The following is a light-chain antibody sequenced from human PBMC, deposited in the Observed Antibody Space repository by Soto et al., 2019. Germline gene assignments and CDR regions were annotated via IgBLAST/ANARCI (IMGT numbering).Light chain of an antibody. J-gene: IGLJ1*01. CDR2: EVS. Sequence: QSALTQPASVSGSPGQSITISCTGTSSDVGGYNYVSWYQQHPGKAPKLMIYEVSNRPAGASNRFSGSKSGNTASLTISGLQAEDEAYYCCSSYTSSSTYVFGTGTKLTVL. V-gene: IGLV2-14*01. CDR1: SSDVGGYNY. CDR3: SSYTSSSTYV.